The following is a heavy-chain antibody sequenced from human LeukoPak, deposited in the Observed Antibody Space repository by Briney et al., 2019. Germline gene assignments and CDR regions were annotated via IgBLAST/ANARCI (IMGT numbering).Heavy chain of an antibody. CDR3: ARVLGTYYDFWSGPPPWTVSYYMDV. J-gene: IGHJ6*03. D-gene: IGHD3-3*01. Sequence: ASVKVSCKASGYTFTSYDINWVRQATGQGLEWMGWMNPNSGNTGYAQKFQGRVTMTRNTSISTAYMELSSLRSEDTAVYYCARVLGTYYDFWSGPPPWTVSYYMDVWGKGTTVTVSS. CDR1: GYTFTSYD. V-gene: IGHV1-8*01. CDR2: MNPNSGNT.